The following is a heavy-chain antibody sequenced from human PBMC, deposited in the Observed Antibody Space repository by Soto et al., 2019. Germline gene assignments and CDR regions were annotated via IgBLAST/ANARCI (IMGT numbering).Heavy chain of an antibody. V-gene: IGHV3-66*01. Sequence: GGSLGLSCAASGFTVSSSSMSWVRQAPGKGLEWVSDIDRGGSTYYAESVRGRFIISRDTSRKTLYLQMNSLRAEDTAVYYCERDKEYGGFDYGGQGTLVTVSS. CDR3: ERDKEYGGFDY. J-gene: IGHJ4*02. D-gene: IGHD2-2*01. CDR1: GFTVSSSS. CDR2: IDRGGST.